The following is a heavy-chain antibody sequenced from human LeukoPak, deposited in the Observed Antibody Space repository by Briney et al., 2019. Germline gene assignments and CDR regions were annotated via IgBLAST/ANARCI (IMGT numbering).Heavy chain of an antibody. CDR3: AKDLHGRLRYYFDY. CDR2: ISSSSTTI. CDR1: GFTFSNYS. D-gene: IGHD6-25*01. Sequence: GGSLRLSCAASGFTFSNYSMNWVRQAPGKGLEWVSYISSSSTTIYYADSVKGRFTISRDNAKNSLSLQMNSLRDEDTAVYYCAKDLHGRLRYYFDYWGQGTLVTVSS. J-gene: IGHJ4*02. V-gene: IGHV3-48*02.